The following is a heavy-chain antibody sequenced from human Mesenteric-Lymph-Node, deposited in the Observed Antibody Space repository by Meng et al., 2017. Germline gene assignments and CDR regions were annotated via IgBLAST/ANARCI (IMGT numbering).Heavy chain of an antibody. Sequence: HLRRRAAGLRKPEDTLSLPGAASGASTSSISWWTWVRQPQGQGLEWIGEINHSGNTNYTPSLKGRVTISVDKYKIQFYLKPSSVAAADTAVYYCARVAAAGNEWFDPWGQGTLVTVSS. CDR1: GASTSSISW. V-gene: IGHV4-4*02. CDR3: ARVAAAGNEWFDP. D-gene: IGHD6-13*01. J-gene: IGHJ5*02. CDR2: INHSGNT.